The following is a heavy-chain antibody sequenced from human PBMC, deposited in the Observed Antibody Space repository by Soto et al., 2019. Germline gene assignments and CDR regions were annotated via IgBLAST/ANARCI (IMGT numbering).Heavy chain of an antibody. D-gene: IGHD5-18*01. J-gene: IGHJ6*02. CDR1: GYTFTGYD. V-gene: IGHV1-2*04. Sequence: ASVKVSCKASGYTFTGYDMHWVRQAPGQGLEWMGWINPNSGDTNYAQKFQGWVTMTRDTSISTAYMELSSLRSDDTAVYYCARTLIIAYSDRTYSAHPGDGMAVWG. CDR2: INPNSGDT. CDR3: ARTLIIAYSDRTYSAHPGDGMAV.